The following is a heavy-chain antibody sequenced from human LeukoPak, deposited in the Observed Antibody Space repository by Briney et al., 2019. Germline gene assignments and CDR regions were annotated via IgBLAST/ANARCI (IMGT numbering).Heavy chain of an antibody. CDR1: GLTFSSYG. CDR2: ISGSGGRT. CDR3: AKDRVGATLYFDC. J-gene: IGHJ4*02. V-gene: IGHV3-23*01. Sequence: PGGSLRLSCAATGLTFSSYGMSWARQAPGKGLEWVSAISGSGGRTYYADSVKGRFTVSRDNSKNTLYLQMNSRRAEDTAVYYCAKDRVGATLYFDCWGQGTLVTVSS. D-gene: IGHD1-26*01.